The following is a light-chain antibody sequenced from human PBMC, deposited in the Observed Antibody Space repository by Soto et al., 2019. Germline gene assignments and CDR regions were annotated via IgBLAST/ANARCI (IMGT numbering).Light chain of an antibody. Sequence: QSALTQPASVSGSPGQSITIACTGTNRDVGSYNLVSWYQQRPGEAPKLIISEVRNRPSGISYRFTGSKSGNTASLTISGLRAEDGADYYCSSYTTPSPLVFGGGTRVTVL. V-gene: IGLV2-14*01. CDR1: NRDVGSYNL. J-gene: IGLJ3*02. CDR3: SSYTTPSPLV. CDR2: EVR.